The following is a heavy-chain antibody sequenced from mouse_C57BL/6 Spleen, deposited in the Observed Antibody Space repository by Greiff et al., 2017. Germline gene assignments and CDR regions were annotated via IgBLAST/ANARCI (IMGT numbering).Heavy chain of an antibody. CDR1: GFTFSDYG. D-gene: IGHD2-2*01. Sequence: DVKLVESGGGLVKPGGSLKLSCAASGFTFSDYGMHWVRQAPEKGLEWVAYISSGSSTIYYADTVKGRFTISRDNAKNTLFLQMTSLRSEDTAMYYCARNGYGDAMDYWGQGTSVTVSS. V-gene: IGHV5-17*01. J-gene: IGHJ4*01. CDR2: ISSGSSTI. CDR3: ARNGYGDAMDY.